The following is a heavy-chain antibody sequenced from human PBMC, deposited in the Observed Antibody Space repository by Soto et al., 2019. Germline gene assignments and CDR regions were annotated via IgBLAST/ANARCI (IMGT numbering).Heavy chain of an antibody. CDR1: GFSLSTSGVG. Sequence: QITLKESGPTLVKPTQTLTLTCTFSGFSLSTSGVGVGWLRQPPGKALEWLAAIYWDDDKRYNPSLESRLTITKDTTKNHVVLIMTNMDPVDTATYYCAHIGVGTTYLCDYWGQGTLITVSS. CDR2: IYWDDDK. D-gene: IGHD1-26*01. J-gene: IGHJ4*02. CDR3: AHIGVGTTYLCDY. V-gene: IGHV2-5*02.